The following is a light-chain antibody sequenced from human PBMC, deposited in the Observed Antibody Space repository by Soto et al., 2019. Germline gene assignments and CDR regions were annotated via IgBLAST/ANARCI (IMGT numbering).Light chain of an antibody. CDR1: SSNIGAGYD. J-gene: IGLJ1*01. Sequence: QSVLTQPPSVSGAPGQRVTISCTGSSSNIGAGYDVHWYQQLPGTAPKLLIYGNSNRPSGVPDRFSGSKSGTSASLAITGLQEEDEADYYCQSYDSSRSEVFGTGTKLTVL. CDR2: GNS. V-gene: IGLV1-40*01. CDR3: QSYDSSRSEV.